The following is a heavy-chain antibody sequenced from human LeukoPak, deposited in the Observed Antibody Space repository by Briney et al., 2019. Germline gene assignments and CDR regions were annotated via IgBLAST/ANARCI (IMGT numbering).Heavy chain of an antibody. J-gene: IGHJ4*02. V-gene: IGHV4-34*01. D-gene: IGHD2-2*02. Sequence: SETLSLTCAVYGGSFSGYYWSWIRQPPGKGLEWIGEINHSGSTNYNPSLKSRVTISVDTSKSQFSLKLSSVTAADTAVYYCARGYCSSTSCYTNSNYGVDYWGQGTLVTVSS. CDR2: INHSGST. CDR3: ARGYCSSTSCYTNSNYGVDY. CDR1: GGSFSGYY.